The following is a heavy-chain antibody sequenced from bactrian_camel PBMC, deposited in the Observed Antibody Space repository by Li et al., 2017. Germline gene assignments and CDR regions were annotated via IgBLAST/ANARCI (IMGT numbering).Heavy chain of an antibody. CDR1: GFTFDSSD. CDR2: LKSDGST. CDR3: AAKELWRGISLDRSTYPY. D-gene: IGHD7*01. V-gene: IGHV3S60*01. J-gene: IGHJ4*01. Sequence: HVQLVESGGGSVQAGGSLRLSCTATESGFTFDSSDVGWYRRDSHNECELISSLKSDGSTYSADSVKGRFTISQDSGAISLDNGYNTVYLQMNSLKPEDTAMYYCAAKELWRGISLDRSTYPYWGQGTQVTVSS.